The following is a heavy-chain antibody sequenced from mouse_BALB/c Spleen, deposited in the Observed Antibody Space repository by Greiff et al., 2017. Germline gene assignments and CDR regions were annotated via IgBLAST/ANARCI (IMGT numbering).Heavy chain of an antibody. J-gene: IGHJ2*01. V-gene: IGHV14-1*02. CDR1: GFNIKDYY. CDR3: AAYYGNYDAFDY. Sequence: EVQLQQSGAELVRPGALVKLSCKASGFNIKDYYMHWVKQRPEQGLEWIGWIDPENGNTIYDPKFQGKASITADTSSNTAYLQLSSLTSEDTAVYYCAAYYGNYDAFDYWGQGTTLTVSS. CDR2: IDPENGNT. D-gene: IGHD2-10*01.